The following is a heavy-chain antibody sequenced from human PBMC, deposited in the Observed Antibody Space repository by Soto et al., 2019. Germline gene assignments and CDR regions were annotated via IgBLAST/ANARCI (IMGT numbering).Heavy chain of an antibody. CDR3: ASGARLLEWYYGYGMDV. D-gene: IGHD3-3*01. CDR1: GYTFTSYG. V-gene: IGHV1-18*01. J-gene: IGHJ6*02. CDR2: ISAYNGNT. Sequence: ASVKVSCKASGYTFTSYGISWVRQAPGQGLEWMGWISAYNGNTNYAQKLQGRVTMTTDTSTSTAYMELRSLRSDDTAVYYCASGARLLEWYYGYGMDVWGQGTTVTVSS.